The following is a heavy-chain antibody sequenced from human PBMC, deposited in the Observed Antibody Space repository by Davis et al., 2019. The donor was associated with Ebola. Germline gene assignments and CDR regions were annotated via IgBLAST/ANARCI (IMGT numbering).Heavy chain of an antibody. Sequence: SVKVSCKASGYTFTSYGISWVRQAPGQGLEWMGGIIPIFGTANYAQKFQGRVTITADESTSTAYMELSSLRSEDTAVYYCARGVFGDYYYGMDVWGQGTAVTVSS. CDR3: ARGVFGDYYYGMDV. CDR1: GYTFTSYG. J-gene: IGHJ6*02. D-gene: IGHD3-16*01. V-gene: IGHV1-69*13. CDR2: IIPIFGTA.